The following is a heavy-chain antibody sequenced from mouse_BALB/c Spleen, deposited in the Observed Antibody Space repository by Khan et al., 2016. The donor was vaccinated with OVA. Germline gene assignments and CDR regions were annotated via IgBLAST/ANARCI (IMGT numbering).Heavy chain of an antibody. Sequence: VQLVESGPELVKPGALVKISCKASGYTFTSYDMNWVKQRPGQGLEWIGWIYPGDGTTKYNEKFKGKATLTADNSSNTAYLQLSSLTSENSAVYVCAREELRGVALDYWGQGTSVTVSS. CDR1: GYTFTSYD. CDR2: IYPGDGTT. D-gene: IGHD2-4*01. J-gene: IGHJ4*01. CDR3: AREELRGVALDY. V-gene: IGHV1S56*01.